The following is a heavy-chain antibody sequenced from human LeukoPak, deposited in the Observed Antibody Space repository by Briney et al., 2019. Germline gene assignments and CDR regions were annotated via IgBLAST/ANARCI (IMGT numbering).Heavy chain of an antibody. V-gene: IGHV3-33*01. D-gene: IGHD3-3*01. CDR2: IWYDGSNK. Sequence: GGSLRLSCAASGFTFSSYGMHWVRQAPGKGLEWVAVIWYDGSNKYYADSVKGRFTISRDNSKNTLYLQMDSLRAEDTAVYYCARDSTYYDFWSGYYTQVYGMDVWGQGTTVTVSS. CDR3: ARDSTYYDFWSGYYTQVYGMDV. J-gene: IGHJ6*02. CDR1: GFTFSSYG.